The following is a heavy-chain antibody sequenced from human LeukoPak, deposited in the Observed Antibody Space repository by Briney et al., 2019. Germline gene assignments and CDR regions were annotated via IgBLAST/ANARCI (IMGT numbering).Heavy chain of an antibody. V-gene: IGHV3-49*03. CDR1: GFTFGDYV. D-gene: IGHD3-22*01. CDR2: IRSKAYAGPT. Sequence: GGSLRLSCTASGFTFGDYVMNWFRQAPGKGLEWVGLIRSKAYAGPTEYVASVKGRFTISRDDSKSIAYLQMNSLKTEDTAVYYCTREGYESSGYPYFDYWGQGTQVTVSS. CDR3: TREGYESSGYPYFDY. J-gene: IGHJ4*02.